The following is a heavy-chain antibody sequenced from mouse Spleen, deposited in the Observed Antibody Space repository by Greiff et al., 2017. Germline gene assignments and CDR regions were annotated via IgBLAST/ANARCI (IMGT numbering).Heavy chain of an antibody. CDR1: GYTFTSYW. Sequence: VQLQQPGTELVKPGASVKLSCKASGYTFTSYWMHWVKQRPGQGLEWIGNINPSNGGTNYNEKFKSKATLTVDKSSSTAYMQLSSLTSEDSAVYYCARFGATVVDWYFDVWGAGTTVTVSS. V-gene: IGHV1-53*01. CDR2: INPSNGGT. D-gene: IGHD1-1*01. J-gene: IGHJ1*01. CDR3: ARFGATVVDWYFDV.